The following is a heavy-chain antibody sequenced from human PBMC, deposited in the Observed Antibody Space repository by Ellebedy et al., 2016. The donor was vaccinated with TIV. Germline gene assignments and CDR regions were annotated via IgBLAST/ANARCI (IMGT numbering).Heavy chain of an antibody. D-gene: IGHD2/OR15-2a*01. Sequence: MPSETLSLTCAIYGGSLSGYYWSWIRQPPGKGLEWIGEINHSGSTNYNPSLESRVTVSVDTSGNQFSLRLTAVTAADTAVYYCARSRYFGSEYYWGQGTLVTVSP. CDR1: GGSLSGYY. CDR3: ARSRYFGSEYY. CDR2: INHSGST. J-gene: IGHJ4*02. V-gene: IGHV4-34*01.